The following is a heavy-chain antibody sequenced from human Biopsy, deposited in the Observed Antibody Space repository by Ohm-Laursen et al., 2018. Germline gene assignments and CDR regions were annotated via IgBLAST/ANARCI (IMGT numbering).Heavy chain of an antibody. CDR1: GGSISSYY. CDR3: ARGTGKYYVYGAFDI. CDR2: IYTSGST. V-gene: IGHV4-4*07. J-gene: IGHJ3*02. D-gene: IGHD3/OR15-3a*01. Sequence: SETLSLTCTVSGGSISSYYWNWIRQPAGKGLEGIGRIYTSGSTNHNLSLKSRVTMSVDTSKNQFSLKLRSVTAADTAVYYCARGTGKYYVYGAFDIWGQGTMVTVSS.